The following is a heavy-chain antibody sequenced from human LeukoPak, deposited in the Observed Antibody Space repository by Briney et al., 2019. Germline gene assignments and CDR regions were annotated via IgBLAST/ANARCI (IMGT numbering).Heavy chain of an antibody. CDR3: ARQGIDYYDSSGYYYDY. J-gene: IGHJ4*02. CDR1: GYSFTSYW. D-gene: IGHD3-22*01. Sequence: LGESLKISCKGSGYSFTSYWIGWVRQMPGEGLEWMGIIYPGDSDTRYSPSFQGQVTISADKSISTAYLQWSSLKASDTAMYYCARQGIDYYDSSGYYYDYWGQGTLVTVSS. V-gene: IGHV5-51*01. CDR2: IYPGDSDT.